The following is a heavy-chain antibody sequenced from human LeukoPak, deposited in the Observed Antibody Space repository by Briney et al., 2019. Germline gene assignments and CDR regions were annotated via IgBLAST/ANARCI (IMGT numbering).Heavy chain of an antibody. Sequence: TLSLTCAVSGASISSSRYYWGWIRQPPGKGLEWIGSIYYSGSTYYNPSLKSRVTISVDTSKNQFSLKLSSVTAADTAVYYCARELLERGLYWGQGTLVTVSS. D-gene: IGHD1-1*01. CDR3: ARELLERGLY. J-gene: IGHJ4*02. V-gene: IGHV4-39*02. CDR2: IYYSGST. CDR1: GASISSSRYY.